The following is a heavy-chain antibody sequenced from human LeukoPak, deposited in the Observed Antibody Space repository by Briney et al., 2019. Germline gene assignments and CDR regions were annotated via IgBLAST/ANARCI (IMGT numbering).Heavy chain of an antibody. CDR1: GFTFSSYA. D-gene: IGHD3-3*01. CDR2: IYHSGST. Sequence: GSLRLSCAASGFTFSSYAMSWVRQAPGKGLEWIGSIYHSGSTYYNPSLKSRVTISVDTSKNQFSLKLSSVTAADTAVYYCARGLAPTDYDFWSVTAYYFDYWGQGTLVTVSS. V-gene: IGHV4-38-2*01. J-gene: IGHJ4*02. CDR3: ARGLAPTDYDFWSVTAYYFDY.